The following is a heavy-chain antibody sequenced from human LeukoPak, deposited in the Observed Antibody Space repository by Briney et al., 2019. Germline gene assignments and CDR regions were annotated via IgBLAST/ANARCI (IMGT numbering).Heavy chain of an antibody. Sequence: PGGSLRLSCAASGFTFSSSAMNWVRQAPGKGLEWVSTICASGGSTYYFVKGRFTISRDNSKNTLYLQMNSLRAEDTAVYYCAKGYCSSTNCKESFFDYWGQGTLVTVSS. CDR1: GFTFSSSA. CDR2: ICASGGST. CDR3: AKGYCSSTNCKESFFDY. V-gene: IGHV3-23*01. D-gene: IGHD2-2*01. J-gene: IGHJ4*02.